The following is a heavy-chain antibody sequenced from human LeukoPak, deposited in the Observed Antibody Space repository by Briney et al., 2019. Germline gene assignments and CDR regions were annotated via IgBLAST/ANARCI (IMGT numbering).Heavy chain of an antibody. CDR2: IIPIFGTA. CDR1: GYTFTSYA. Sequence: GASVKVSCKASGYTFTSYAISWVRQAPGQGLEWMGGIIPIFGTANYAQKFQGRVTITADESTSTAYMELSSLRSEDTAVYYCARRHHVDIVATIVDYYYGMDVWGQGTTVTVSS. V-gene: IGHV1-69*13. D-gene: IGHD5-12*01. CDR3: ARRHHVDIVATIVDYYYGMDV. J-gene: IGHJ6*02.